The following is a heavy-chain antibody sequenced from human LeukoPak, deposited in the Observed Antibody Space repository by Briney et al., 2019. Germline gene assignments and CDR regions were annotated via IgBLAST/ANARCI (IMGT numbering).Heavy chain of an antibody. D-gene: IGHD3-10*01. J-gene: IGHJ4*02. CDR3: GTFYRRGVQIDPFDH. Sequence: GGSLRLSCAVSGFTISGYEMNWVRQAPGKGLEWVSCSGASGSYIQHADSVKGRFTISRDSAKNSLYLQMNSLRVEDTAVYYCGTFYRRGVQIDPFDHWGQGTLVTVSS. CDR2: SGASGSYI. V-gene: IGHV3-48*03. CDR1: GFTISGYE.